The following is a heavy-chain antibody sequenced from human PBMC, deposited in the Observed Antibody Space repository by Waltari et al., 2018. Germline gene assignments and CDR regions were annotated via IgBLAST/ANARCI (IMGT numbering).Heavy chain of an antibody. CDR2: INSGGST. V-gene: IGHV3-53*01. CDR1: GFTVSSNY. CDR3: ARAVAGPYFDY. D-gene: IGHD6-19*01. J-gene: IGHJ4*02. Sequence: QLVESGGGLVQPGGSLRLSCAASGFTVSSNYMSWVRQAPGKGLECVALINSGGSTYYADSLKGRFTISRDISKNTLYLQMNSLRAEDTAVYYCARAVAGPYFDYWGQGTLVTVSS.